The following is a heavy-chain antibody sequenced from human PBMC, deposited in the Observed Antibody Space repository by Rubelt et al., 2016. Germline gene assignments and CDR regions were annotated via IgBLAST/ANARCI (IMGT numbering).Heavy chain of an antibody. CDR3: ANVLQRSWYYDL. V-gene: IGHV3-23*01. Sequence: GGSLRLSCAASGFTFRSYAMNWVREAPGKGLEWVSAIGGSTYYADSVKGRFTISRDNSKNTLYLHMSSLRAEDTAVYYCANVLQRSWYYDLWGRGTLVTVSS. CDR1: GFTFRSYA. J-gene: IGHJ2*01. CDR2: IGGST. D-gene: IGHD6-6*01.